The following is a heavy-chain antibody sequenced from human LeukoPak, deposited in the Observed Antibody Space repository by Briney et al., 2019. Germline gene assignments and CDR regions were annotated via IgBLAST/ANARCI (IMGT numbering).Heavy chain of an antibody. CDR3: ARYDFWSSYYYGMDV. Sequence: ASVKVSCKVSGYTLNEISIHWVRQAPGKGLEWMGGFDPEDGETIYAQKFQGRVTTTTDTSTSTAYMELRSLRSDDTAVYYCARYDFWSSYYYGMDVWGQGTTVTVSS. V-gene: IGHV1-24*01. J-gene: IGHJ6*02. CDR1: GYTLNEIS. D-gene: IGHD3-3*01. CDR2: FDPEDGET.